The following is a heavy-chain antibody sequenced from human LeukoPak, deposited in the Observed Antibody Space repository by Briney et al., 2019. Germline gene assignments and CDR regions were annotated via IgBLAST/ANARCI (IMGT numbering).Heavy chain of an antibody. V-gene: IGHV3-23*01. CDR2: ISGSGGST. J-gene: IGHJ6*03. Sequence: GSLRLSCAASGFIFSSYAMSWVRQATGKGLEWVSAISGSGGSTYYADSVKGRFTISRDNSKNTLYLQMNSLRAEDTAVYYCAKGGDILTGYYNYYYYYYMDVWGKGTTVTVSS. CDR1: GFIFSSYA. CDR3: AKGGDILTGYYNYYYYYYMDV. D-gene: IGHD3-9*01.